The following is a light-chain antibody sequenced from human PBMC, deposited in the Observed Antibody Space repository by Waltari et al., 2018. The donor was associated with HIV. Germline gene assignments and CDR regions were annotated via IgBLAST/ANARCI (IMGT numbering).Light chain of an antibody. CDR1: QDISNY. CDR2: DAS. J-gene: IGKJ4*01. Sequence: DIQMTQSPSSLSASVGDRVTITCQASQDISNYLNWYQQKPGKGPKVLIYDASTLETGVPSRSRGSGSGTDFTFTITSLPPEDFATYYCQQHDNFPLTFGGGTKVDIK. CDR3: QQHDNFPLT. V-gene: IGKV1-33*01.